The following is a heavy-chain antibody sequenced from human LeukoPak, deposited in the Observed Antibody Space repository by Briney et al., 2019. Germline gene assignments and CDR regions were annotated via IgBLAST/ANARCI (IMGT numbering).Heavy chain of an antibody. CDR3: ATPIAAAGIVGPYYGMDV. Sequence: PGGSLRLSCAASGFTVSSNYMSWVRQAPGKGLEWVSVIYSGGSTYYADSVKGRFTISRDNSKNTLYLRMNSLRAEDTAVYYCATPIAAAGIVGPYYGMDVWGQGTTVTVSS. CDR1: GFTVSSNY. V-gene: IGHV3-53*01. CDR2: IYSGGST. D-gene: IGHD6-13*01. J-gene: IGHJ6*02.